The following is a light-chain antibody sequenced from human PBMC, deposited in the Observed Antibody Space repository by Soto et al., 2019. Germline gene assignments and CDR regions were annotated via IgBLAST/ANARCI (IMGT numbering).Light chain of an antibody. CDR3: QHRSNWL. Sequence: EIVMTQSPSTLSVSPGERATLSCRASQSVSSNLAWYQQKPGQAPRLLIYGASTRATGIPARFSGSGSGTDYTLTISSLEPEDFAVYYCQHRSNWLFGQGTRLEIK. V-gene: IGKV3-15*01. J-gene: IGKJ5*01. CDR2: GAS. CDR1: QSVSSN.